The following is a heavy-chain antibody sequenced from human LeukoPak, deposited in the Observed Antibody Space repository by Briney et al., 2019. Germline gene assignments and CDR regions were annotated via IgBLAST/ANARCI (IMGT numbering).Heavy chain of an antibody. CDR2: ISGSGGRT. CDR1: GFTFSSYA. J-gene: IGHJ5*02. CDR3: AKDFEAAAAFNWFDP. D-gene: IGHD6-25*01. V-gene: IGHV3-23*01. Sequence: GGSLRLSCAASGFTFSSYAMSWVRQPPGKGLEWVSGISGSGGRTHYADSVKGRFTIPRDNSKNTLYLQMNSLRAEDTAVYYCAKDFEAAAAFNWFDPWGQGTLVTVSS.